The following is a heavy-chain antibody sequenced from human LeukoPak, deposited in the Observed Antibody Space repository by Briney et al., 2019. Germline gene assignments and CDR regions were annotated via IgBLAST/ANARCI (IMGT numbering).Heavy chain of an antibody. CDR2: ISYDGSNK. J-gene: IGHJ4*02. CDR1: GFTFSSYA. CDR3: ALLYGDYGDYYFDY. V-gene: IGHV3-30-3*01. Sequence: GGSLRLSCAASGFTFSSYAMHWVRQAPGKGLEWVAVISYDGSNKYYAGSVKGRFTISRDNSKNTLYLQMNSLRAEDTAVYYCALLYGDYGDYYFDYWGQGTLVTVSS. D-gene: IGHD4-17*01.